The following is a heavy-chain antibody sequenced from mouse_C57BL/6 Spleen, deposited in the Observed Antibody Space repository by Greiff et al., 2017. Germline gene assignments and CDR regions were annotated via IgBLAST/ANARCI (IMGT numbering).Heavy chain of an antibody. V-gene: IGHV5-6*02. Sequence: EVKRVESGGDLVKPGGSLKLSCASSEFTFSSYGMSWVRQTPDKRLEWVATISSGGSYTYYPDSVKGRFTISRDNAKNTLYLQMSSLKSEDTAMYYCARRDCMDYWGQGTSVTVSS. CDR2: ISSGGSYT. CDR3: ARRDCMDY. J-gene: IGHJ4*01. D-gene: IGHD2-4*01. CDR1: EFTFSSYG.